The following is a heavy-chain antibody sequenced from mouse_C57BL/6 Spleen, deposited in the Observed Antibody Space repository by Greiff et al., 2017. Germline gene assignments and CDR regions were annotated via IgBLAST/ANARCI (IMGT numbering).Heavy chain of an antibody. CDR3: ARATTVVEGWYFDV. CDR2: IYPGSGST. V-gene: IGHV1-55*01. D-gene: IGHD1-1*01. CDR1: GYTFTSYW. J-gene: IGHJ1*03. Sequence: QVQLQQPGAELVKPGASVKMSCKASGYTFTSYWLTWVKQRPRQGLEWIGDIYPGSGSTNYNEKFKSKATLTVDTSSSTAYMQLSSLTSEDSAVYYCARATTVVEGWYFDVWGTGTTVTVSS.